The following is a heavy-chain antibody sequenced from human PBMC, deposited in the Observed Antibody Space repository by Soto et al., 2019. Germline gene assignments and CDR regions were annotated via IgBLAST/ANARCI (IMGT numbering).Heavy chain of an antibody. V-gene: IGHV1-3*01. Sequence: QVQLVQSGAEVKKPGASVKVSCKASGYTFTSYAMHWVRQAPGQRLEWMGWINAGNGNTKYSQKFQGRGTITRDTSASTAYMELSSLRSKDTPVYYCARSHSSSATDAFDIWGQGTMVTVSS. D-gene: IGHD6-6*01. CDR1: GYTFTSYA. CDR3: ARSHSSSATDAFDI. CDR2: INAGNGNT. J-gene: IGHJ3*02.